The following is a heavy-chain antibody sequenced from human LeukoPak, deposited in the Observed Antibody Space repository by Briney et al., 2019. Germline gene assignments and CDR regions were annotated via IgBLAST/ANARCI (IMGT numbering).Heavy chain of an antibody. CDR3: ARRFYDYVWGSYRPTYFDY. CDR2: IYSSGST. Sequence: SETLSLTCTVSGGSISSSSYSWGWIRQPPGKGLEWIGNIYSSGSTYYNPSLKSRVTISVDTSKNQFSLNLTSVTAADTAVYYCARRFYDYVWGSYRPTYFDYWGQGTLVTVSS. D-gene: IGHD3-16*02. J-gene: IGHJ4*02. CDR1: GGSISSSSYS. V-gene: IGHV4-39*01.